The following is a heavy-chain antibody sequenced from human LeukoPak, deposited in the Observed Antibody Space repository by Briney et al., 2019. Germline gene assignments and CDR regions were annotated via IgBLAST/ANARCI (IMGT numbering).Heavy chain of an antibody. D-gene: IGHD1-26*01. CDR2: ISYDGSNE. J-gene: IGHJ4*02. CDR3: TRGRGSYSLDY. V-gene: IGHV3-30*01. Sequence: PGPSPRLSCAPYGLTLSIYANQVVPQAPGKGREEGAIISYDGSNEHYADSVKDRFTISRDNSKNTLYLQMNSLRAEDTAIYYCTRGRGSYSLDYWGRGTLVTVSS. CDR1: GLTLSIYA.